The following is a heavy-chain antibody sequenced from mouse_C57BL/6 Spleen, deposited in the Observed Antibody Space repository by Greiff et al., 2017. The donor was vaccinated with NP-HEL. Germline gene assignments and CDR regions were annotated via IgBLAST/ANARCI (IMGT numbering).Heavy chain of an antibody. V-gene: IGHV5-4*01. CDR2: ISDGGSYT. J-gene: IGHJ3*01. Sequence: EVQLVESGGGLVKPGGSLKLSCAASGFTFSSYAMSWVRQTPEKRLEWVATISDGGSYTYYPDNVKGRFTISRDNAKNNLYLQMSHLKSEDTAMYYCAREGGYDGAWFAYWGQGTLVTVSA. D-gene: IGHD2-2*01. CDR1: GFTFSSYA. CDR3: AREGGYDGAWFAY.